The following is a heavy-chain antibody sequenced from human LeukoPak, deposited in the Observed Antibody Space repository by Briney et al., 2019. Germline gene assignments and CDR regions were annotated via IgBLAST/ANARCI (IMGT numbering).Heavy chain of an antibody. J-gene: IGHJ4*02. V-gene: IGHV3-30*03. CDR3: VADFDY. CDR2: ISYDGSNK. CDR1: GFTFSSYG. D-gene: IGHD6-19*01. Sequence: PGGSLRLSCAASGFTFSSYGMHWVRQAPGKGLEWVAVISYDGSNKYYADSVKGRFTISRDNSKNTLYLQMNSLRAEDTATYYCVADFDYWGQGTLVTVSS.